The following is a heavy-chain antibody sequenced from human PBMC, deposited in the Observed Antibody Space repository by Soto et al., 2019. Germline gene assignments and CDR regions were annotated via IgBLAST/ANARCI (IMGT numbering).Heavy chain of an antibody. V-gene: IGHV4-59*01. D-gene: IGHD2-15*01. CDR3: ARGRGSKWYYSDS. CDR1: GVSSTSFY. Sequence: QVRLQESGPGLVRPSETLSLTCTVSGVSSTSFYWSWIRQSPGKGLEWIGYIFDNGDVKYNPSLMSRLTMSIDMSKNEFSLRLKSVTAADTAMYYCARGRGSKWYYSDSWGEGTLVTVSS. CDR2: IFDNGDV. J-gene: IGHJ4*02.